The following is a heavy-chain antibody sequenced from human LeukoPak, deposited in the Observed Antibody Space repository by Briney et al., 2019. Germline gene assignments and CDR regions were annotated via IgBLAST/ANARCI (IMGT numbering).Heavy chain of an antibody. Sequence: SETLSLTFTVSGGSISGSSYNCVWIRQPPGKGLEWIGTIYYSGSTYYNPSLKSRVTISVDTSKNQFSLNLGSVTAADTAVYYCARRTATGRFDPWGQGTLVTVSS. CDR2: IYYSGST. CDR1: GGSISGSSYN. V-gene: IGHV4-39*01. D-gene: IGHD1-1*01. CDR3: ARRTATGRFDP. J-gene: IGHJ5*02.